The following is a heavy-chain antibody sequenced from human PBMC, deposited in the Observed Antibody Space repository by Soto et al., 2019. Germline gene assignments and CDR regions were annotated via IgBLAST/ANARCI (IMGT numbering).Heavy chain of an antibody. V-gene: IGHV1-3*01. CDR3: ARPRAYSSGQDPNSYGMDV. Sequence: ASVKVSCKASGYTFTSYAMHWVRQAPGQRLEWMGWINAGNGNTNYAQKFQGRVTITADESTSTAYMELSSLRSEDTAVYYCARPRAYSSGQDPNSYGMDVWGQGTTVTVSS. D-gene: IGHD6-19*01. J-gene: IGHJ6*02. CDR2: INAGNGNT. CDR1: GYTFTSYA.